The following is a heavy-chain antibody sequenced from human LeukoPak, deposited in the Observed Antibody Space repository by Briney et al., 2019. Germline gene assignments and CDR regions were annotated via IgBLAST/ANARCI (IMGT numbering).Heavy chain of an antibody. V-gene: IGHV4-4*07. CDR1: GGSISSYY. CDR2: IYSSWST. Sequence: SQTLALTCTVSGGSISSYYWSWIRQPAAKALEYIGRIYSSWSTNYSPSLTSRVTISVDTSKHQFSHKSSSVTAADPGLLSLARGWFDPWGQGTLVTVSS. CDR3: ARGWFDP. J-gene: IGHJ5*02.